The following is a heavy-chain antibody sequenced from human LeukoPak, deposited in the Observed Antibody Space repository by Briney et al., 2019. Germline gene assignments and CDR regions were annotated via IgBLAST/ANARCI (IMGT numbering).Heavy chain of an antibody. V-gene: IGHV4-59*01. CDR2: IYYSGST. D-gene: IGHD6-13*01. CDR3: ARERIAGYSSSWSTADDAFDI. J-gene: IGHJ3*02. CDR1: GGSISSYY. Sequence: SETLSLTCTVSGGSISSYYWSWIRQPPGKGLEWIGYIYYSGSTNYNPSLKSRVTISVDTSKNQFSLKLSSVTAADTAVYYCARERIAGYSSSWSTADDAFDIWGQGTMVTVSS.